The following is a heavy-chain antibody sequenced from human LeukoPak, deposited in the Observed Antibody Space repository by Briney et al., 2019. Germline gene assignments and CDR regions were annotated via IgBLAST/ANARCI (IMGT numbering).Heavy chain of an antibody. CDR2: IKGDGSAT. CDR1: GLTFSTYW. V-gene: IGHV3-74*01. Sequence: GGSLRLSCAASGLTFSTYWMHWVRQAPGKGLVWVARIKGDGSATIYADSVKGRFTISRDNSKNTLYLQTSSLRAEDTAVYYCARASTTVPDLLDHWGRGTLVTVSS. J-gene: IGHJ4*02. CDR3: ARASTTVPDLLDH. D-gene: IGHD4-17*01.